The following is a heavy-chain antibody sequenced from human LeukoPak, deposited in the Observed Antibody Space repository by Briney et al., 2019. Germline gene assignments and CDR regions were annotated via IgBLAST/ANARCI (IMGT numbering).Heavy chain of an antibody. J-gene: IGHJ4*02. CDR2: ISAYNGNT. D-gene: IGHD4-17*01. CDR1: GYTFTSYG. V-gene: IGHV1-18*01. CDR3: ARGYGDWLIPPSPYYFDY. Sequence: ASVKVSCKASGYTFTSYGISWVRQAPGQGLEWMGWISAYNGNTNHAQKLQGRVTMTTDTSTSTAYMELRSLRSDDTAVYYCARGYGDWLIPPSPYYFDYWGQGTLVTVSS.